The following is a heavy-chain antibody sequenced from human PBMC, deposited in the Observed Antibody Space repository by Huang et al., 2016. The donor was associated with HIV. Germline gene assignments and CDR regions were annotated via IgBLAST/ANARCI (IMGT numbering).Heavy chain of an antibody. CDR2: VYYSGST. V-gene: IGHV4-39*01. J-gene: IGHJ4*02. Sequence: HLQLQESGPGLVKPSETLSLTCTVSAGSISNSTYYWGWIRPPPGKGLEGIGSVYYSGSTYYTPSLKSRLTRSVDTSKNQFSLKLRSVTAADTAVYYCARHSYSGYDWGYWGQGTLVTVSS. CDR1: AGSISNSTYY. CDR3: ARHSYSGYDWGY. D-gene: IGHD5-12*01.